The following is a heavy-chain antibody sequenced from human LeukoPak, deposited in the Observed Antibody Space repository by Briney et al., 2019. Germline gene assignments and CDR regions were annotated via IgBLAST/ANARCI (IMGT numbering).Heavy chain of an antibody. CDR3: ARGGRRYFDYFDY. CDR1: GYTFTSYA. V-gene: IGHV1-3*01. Sequence: GASVKVSCKASGYTFTSYAMHWVRQAPGQRLEWMGWINGGNGNTKHSQKFQGRVTITRDTSASTAYMHLSSLRSEDTAVYYCARGGRRYFDYFDYWGQGTLVTASS. CDR2: INGGNGNT. D-gene: IGHD3-9*01. J-gene: IGHJ4*02.